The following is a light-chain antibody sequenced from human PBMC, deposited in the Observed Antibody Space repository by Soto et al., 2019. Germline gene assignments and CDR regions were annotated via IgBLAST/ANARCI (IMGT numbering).Light chain of an antibody. CDR1: SSNIGAGYD. Sequence: QSVLTQPPSVSGAPGQRVTISCTGSSSNIGAGYDVHWYQQLPGTAPKLLIYDNDNRPSGVPDRFSGSKSGTSASLAITGLQAEDEANYYCQSYDSSLSVLVVFGGGTKLTVL. J-gene: IGLJ2*01. V-gene: IGLV1-40*01. CDR2: DND. CDR3: QSYDSSLSVLVV.